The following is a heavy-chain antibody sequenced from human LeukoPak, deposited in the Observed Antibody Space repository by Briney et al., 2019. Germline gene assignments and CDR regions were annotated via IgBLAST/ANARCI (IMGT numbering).Heavy chain of an antibody. V-gene: IGHV3-48*04. Sequence: PGGSLGLSCTVSGFTVSSNSMSWVRQAPGKGLEWVSVISSSGDTTHYADSVKGRFTISRDNAKNSLYLQMNSLRAEDTAVYYCAELGITMIGGVWGKGTTVTISS. CDR2: ISSSGDTT. J-gene: IGHJ6*04. CDR3: AELGITMIGGV. D-gene: IGHD3-10*02. CDR1: GFTVSSNS.